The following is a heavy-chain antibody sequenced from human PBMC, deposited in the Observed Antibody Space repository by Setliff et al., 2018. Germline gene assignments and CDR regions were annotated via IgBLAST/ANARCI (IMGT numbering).Heavy chain of an antibody. CDR1: GGSVSDSTYY. Sequence: SETLSLTCTVSGGSVSDSTYYWGWVRQPPGKGLEWIGSIYYRGTTYSNASLASRLTISVDTAKNQFSLKLTSVTAADTAVYYCARTGTYRYFDYWGQGTRVTVSS. J-gene: IGHJ4*02. CDR2: IYYRGTT. V-gene: IGHV4-39*01. D-gene: IGHD1-1*01. CDR3: ARTGTYRYFDY.